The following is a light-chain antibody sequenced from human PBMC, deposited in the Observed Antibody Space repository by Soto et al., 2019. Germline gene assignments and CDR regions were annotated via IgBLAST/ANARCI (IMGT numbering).Light chain of an antibody. CDR3: HQYNNLWT. J-gene: IGKJ1*01. CDR1: QSVSSN. V-gene: IGKV3-15*01. Sequence: EIVMTQSPAPLSVSPGERATLSCRASQSVSSNLTRYQQKPDQAPRLLIYGASTRATGIPARFSGSGSGTEFTLTISSLQSEDFGVYYCHQYNNLWTFGHGTKVDIK. CDR2: GAS.